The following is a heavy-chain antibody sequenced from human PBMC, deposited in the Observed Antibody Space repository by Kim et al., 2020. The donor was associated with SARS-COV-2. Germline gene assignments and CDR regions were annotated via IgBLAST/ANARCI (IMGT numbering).Heavy chain of an antibody. V-gene: IGHV3-23*01. J-gene: IGHJ6*02. D-gene: IGHD2-15*01. CDR3: AKDGEYCSCGSCYSYYYGMDV. CDR2: ISGSGGST. Sequence: GGSLRLSCAASGFTFSSYAMSWVRQAPGKGLEWVSAISGSGGSTYYADSVKGRFTISRDNSKNTLYLQMNSLRAEDTAVYYCAKDGEYCSCGSCYSYYYGMDVWGQGTTVTVSS. CDR1: GFTFSSYA.